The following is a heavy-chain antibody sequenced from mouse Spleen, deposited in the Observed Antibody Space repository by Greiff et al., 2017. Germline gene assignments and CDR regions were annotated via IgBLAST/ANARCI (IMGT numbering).Heavy chain of an antibody. CDR1: GYSITSGYY. V-gene: IGHV3-6*01. D-gene: IGHD3-3*01. CDR2: ISYDGSN. J-gene: IGHJ3*01. CDR3: ARKRDRGFAY. Sequence: EVKLQESGPGLVKPSQSLSLTCSVTGYSITSGYYWNWIRQFPGNKLEWMGYISYDGSNNYNPSLKNRISITRDTSKNQFFLKLNSVTTEDTATYYCARKRDRGFAYWGQGTLVTVSA.